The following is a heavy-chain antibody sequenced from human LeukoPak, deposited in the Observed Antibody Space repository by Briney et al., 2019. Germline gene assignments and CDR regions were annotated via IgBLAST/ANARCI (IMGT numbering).Heavy chain of an antibody. D-gene: IGHD3-3*01. Sequence: SETLSLTCTASGGSISSGGYYWSWIRQPPGKGLEWIGYIYHSGSTYYNPSLKSLVTISVDRPKNQFSLKLSSVTAADTAVYYCARAGSRVNFWSGYDGGAFDIWGQGTMVTVSS. J-gene: IGHJ3*02. CDR2: IYHSGST. CDR1: GGSISSGGYY. V-gene: IGHV4-30-2*01. CDR3: ARAGSRVNFWSGYDGGAFDI.